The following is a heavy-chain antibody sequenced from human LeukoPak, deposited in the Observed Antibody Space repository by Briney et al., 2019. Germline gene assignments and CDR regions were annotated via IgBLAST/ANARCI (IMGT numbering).Heavy chain of an antibody. Sequence: PSETLSLTCIGSGGSMSSYYWSWIRQPAGKGLEWIGRMYTDGSTNYNPFLNSRVTMSVDTSKKHFSLRLNSVTAADTAVYYCATYDQKLAFDNWGQGTLVTVSS. V-gene: IGHV4-4*07. CDR3: ATYDQKLAFDN. J-gene: IGHJ4*02. CDR1: GGSMSSYY. D-gene: IGHD6-13*01. CDR2: MYTDGST.